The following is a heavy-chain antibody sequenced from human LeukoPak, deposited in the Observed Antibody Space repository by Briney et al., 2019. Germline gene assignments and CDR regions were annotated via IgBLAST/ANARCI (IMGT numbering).Heavy chain of an antibody. CDR3: ARCTSGRNYYYYMDV. V-gene: IGHV4-4*09. J-gene: IGHJ6*03. D-gene: IGHD1-26*01. CDR2: VYTSGST. CDR1: GYSISSYY. Sequence: SETLSLTCTVSGYSISSYYRSWIRQAPGKGLEWIGYVYTSGSTNYNPSLKSRVTISVDTSQNQFSLQLSSVTAADTAVYYCARCTSGRNYYYYMDVWGKGTTVTVSS.